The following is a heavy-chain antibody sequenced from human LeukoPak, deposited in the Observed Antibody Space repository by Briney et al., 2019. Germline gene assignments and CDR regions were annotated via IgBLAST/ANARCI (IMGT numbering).Heavy chain of an antibody. CDR3: ARDQGMATMLNWFDP. D-gene: IGHD5-24*01. J-gene: IGHJ5*02. V-gene: IGHV3-74*01. Sequence: PGGSLRLSCAAPGFTFSNYWMHWVRQAPGKGLVWVSRINSDGRSTNYADSVKGRFTISRDNAKNTLYLQMNSLRAEDTAVYYCARDQGMATMLNWFDPWGQGTLVTVSS. CDR2: INSDGRST. CDR1: GFTFSNYW.